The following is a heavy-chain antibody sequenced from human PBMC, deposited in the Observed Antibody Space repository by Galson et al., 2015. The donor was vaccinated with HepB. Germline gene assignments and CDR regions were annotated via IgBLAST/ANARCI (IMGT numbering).Heavy chain of an antibody. D-gene: IGHD3-10*01. CDR1: GFTFSSYS. CDR3: ARNPWFRELLNYYYYYYMDV. V-gene: IGHV3-48*01. Sequence: SLRLSCAASGFTFSSYSMNWVRQAPGKGLEWVSYISSSSSTIYYADSVKGRFTISRDNAKNSLYLQMNSLRAEDTAVYYCARNPWFRELLNYYYYYYMDVWGKGTTVTVSS. J-gene: IGHJ6*03. CDR2: ISSSSSTI.